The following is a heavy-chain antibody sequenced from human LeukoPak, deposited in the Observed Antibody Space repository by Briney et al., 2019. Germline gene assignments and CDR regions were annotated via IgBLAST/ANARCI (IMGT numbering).Heavy chain of an antibody. CDR3: ARQNFLTGYFCAFDI. Sequence: ASVKVSCKASEYTFTAYYIHWVRQAPGQGLEWMGWINPNSGATNYAQKFQGRVTMTRDTSIYTAYMELSRLRSNDTAVYYCARQNFLTGYFCAFDIWGQGTMVSVSS. CDR2: INPNSGAT. D-gene: IGHD3/OR15-3a*01. CDR1: EYTFTAYY. J-gene: IGHJ3*02. V-gene: IGHV1-2*02.